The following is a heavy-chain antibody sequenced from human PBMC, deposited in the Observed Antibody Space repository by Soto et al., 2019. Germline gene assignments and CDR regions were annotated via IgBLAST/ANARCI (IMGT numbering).Heavy chain of an antibody. J-gene: IGHJ4*02. Sequence: QVQLVQSGAEVKRPGSSVKVSCKASGDTFNFYSINWVRQAPGLGLEWMGRVNPIVSMSNYAQKFQGRVTMTADKSTSTAYRELSSLRSEDTAIYYCASSSGSGYRAFDYWGQGALVTVSS. CDR1: GDTFNFYS. V-gene: IGHV1-69*02. CDR3: ASSSGSGYRAFDY. CDR2: VNPIVSMS. D-gene: IGHD3-10*01.